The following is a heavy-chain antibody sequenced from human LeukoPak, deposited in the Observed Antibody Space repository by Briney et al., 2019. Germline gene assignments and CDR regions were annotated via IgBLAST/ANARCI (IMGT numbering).Heavy chain of an antibody. D-gene: IGHD3-9*01. J-gene: IGHJ3*02. CDR1: GFTFSDTW. Sequence: GGSLRLSCTASGFTFSDTWMHWVRQVPGKGLVWVSRLRSDGSDARYAESVKGRFTISRDNAKNTLYLQMNSLRAEDTAVYYCARDWYDNSDAFDIWGQGTMVTVSS. CDR3: ARDWYDNSDAFDI. V-gene: IGHV3-74*01. CDR2: LRSDGSDA.